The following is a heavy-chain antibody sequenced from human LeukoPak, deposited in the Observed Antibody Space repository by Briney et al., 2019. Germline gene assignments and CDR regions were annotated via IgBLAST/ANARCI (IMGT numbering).Heavy chain of an antibody. CDR3: AGSYYYYMDV. V-gene: IGHV4-39*07. J-gene: IGHJ6*03. CDR1: GGSISSSSYY. Sequence: PSETLSLTCTVSGGSISSSSYYWGWIRQPPGKGLEWIGSIYYSGSTYYNPSLKSRVTIPEDTSKNQFSLKLSSVTAADTAAYYCAGSYYYYMDVWGKGTTVTVSS. CDR2: IYYSGST.